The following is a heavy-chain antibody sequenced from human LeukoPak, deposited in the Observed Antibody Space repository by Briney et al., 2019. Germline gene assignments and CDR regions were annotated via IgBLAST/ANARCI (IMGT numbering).Heavy chain of an antibody. D-gene: IGHD3-22*01. Sequence: ASVKVSCKASGYTFTSYAMNSVRQSPGQGLEGMGWINTNTGNPTYAQGFTGRIVFSLDTSVSTAYLQISSLKAEDSAVYYCAKNGLGAVVKTDWGQGTLVTVSS. V-gene: IGHV7-4-1*02. CDR2: INTNTGNP. J-gene: IGHJ4*02. CDR3: AKNGLGAVVKTD. CDR1: GYTFTSYA.